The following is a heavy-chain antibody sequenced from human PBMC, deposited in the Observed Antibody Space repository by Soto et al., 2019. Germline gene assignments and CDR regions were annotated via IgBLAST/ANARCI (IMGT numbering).Heavy chain of an antibody. D-gene: IGHD3-10*01. Sequence: QLQLQESGPGLVKPSETLSLTCTVSGGSISSSSYYWGWIRQPPGKGLKWIGSIYYSGSTYYNPSLKSRVTIAVDTSKNQSSLKLSSVTAADTAVYYCARSGYDGSGSKTRYYYYGMDVWGQGTTVTVSS. V-gene: IGHV4-39*01. CDR1: GGSISSSSYY. CDR2: IYYSGST. J-gene: IGHJ6*02. CDR3: ARSGYDGSGSKTRYYYYGMDV.